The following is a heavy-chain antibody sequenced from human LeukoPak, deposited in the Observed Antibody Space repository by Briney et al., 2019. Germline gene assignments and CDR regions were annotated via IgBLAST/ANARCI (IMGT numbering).Heavy chain of an antibody. CDR3: ARDGYAGESHFDY. V-gene: IGHV1-8*01. CDR1: GYTFTSYD. D-gene: IGHD5-12*01. CDR2: MNPNSGNA. J-gene: IGHJ4*02. Sequence: GASVMVSCKACGYTFTSYDINWVGQATGQGLEWRGWMNPNSGNAGNTPKFQSRITMPRNPSISTAYMELSSLKSEDPAVYYCARDGYAGESHFDYWGQGTMVTVSS.